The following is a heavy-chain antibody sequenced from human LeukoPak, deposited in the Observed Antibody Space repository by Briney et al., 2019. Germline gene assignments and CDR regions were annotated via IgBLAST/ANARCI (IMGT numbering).Heavy chain of an antibody. CDR3: ARQYSSSWYYFDY. CDR1: GYSFTSYW. J-gene: IGHJ4*02. D-gene: IGHD6-13*01. Sequence: GESLKISCKGSGYSFTSYWIGWVRPMPGKGLEWMGIIYPGDSDTRYSPSFQGQVTISADKSISTAYLQWSSLKASDTAMYYCARQYSSSWYYFDYWGQGTLVTVSS. CDR2: IYPGDSDT. V-gene: IGHV5-51*01.